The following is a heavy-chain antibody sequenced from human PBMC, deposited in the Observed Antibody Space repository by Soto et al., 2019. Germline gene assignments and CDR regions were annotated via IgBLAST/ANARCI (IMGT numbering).Heavy chain of an antibody. CDR3: ARANDYGDFGDAFDI. Sequence: SETQSLTSHDSRGSTGIYYSSLLLQPKGKGLEWIGYIYYSGSTNYNPSLKSRVTISVDTSKNQFSLKLSSVTAADTAVYYCARANDYGDFGDAFDIWGQGTMVTVSS. CDR2: IYYSGST. J-gene: IGHJ3*02. D-gene: IGHD4-17*01. CDR1: RGSTGIYY. V-gene: IGHV4-59*01.